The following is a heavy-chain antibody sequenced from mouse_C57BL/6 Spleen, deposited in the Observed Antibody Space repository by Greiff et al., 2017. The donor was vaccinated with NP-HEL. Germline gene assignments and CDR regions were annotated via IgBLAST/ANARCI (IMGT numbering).Heavy chain of an antibody. CDR3: TRRGPYGSRGYFDV. D-gene: IGHD1-1*01. CDR2: IDPETGGT. V-gene: IGHV1-15*01. CDR1: GYTFTDYE. Sequence: QVQLQQSGAELVRPGASVTLSCKASGYTFTDYEMHWVKQTPVHGLEWIGAIDPETGGTAYNQKFKGKAILTADKSSSTAYMELRSLTSADSAVYYCTRRGPYGSRGYFDVWGTGTTVTVSS. J-gene: IGHJ1*03.